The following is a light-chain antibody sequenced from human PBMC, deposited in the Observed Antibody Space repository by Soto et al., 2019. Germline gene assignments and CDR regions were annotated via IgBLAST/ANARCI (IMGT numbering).Light chain of an antibody. V-gene: IGKV3-20*01. CDR3: HQYYSSIT. CDR1: QDVDNNF. CDR2: ASS. J-gene: IGKJ4*01. Sequence: EIVLTQSPGTLSLSPGEGATLSCRASQDVDNNFLAWYQQRPGQAPRLLIYASSRRATGIPDRFSGSGSGTHFTLTISRVGPEDIAVYFCHQYYSSITFGGGTKVEVK.